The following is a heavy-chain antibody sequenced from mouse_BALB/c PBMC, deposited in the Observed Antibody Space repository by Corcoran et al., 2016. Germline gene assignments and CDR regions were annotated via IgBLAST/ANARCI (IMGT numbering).Heavy chain of an antibody. CDR3: ARGDARCAY. V-gene: IGHV1-7*01. J-gene: IGHJ3*01. CDR2: INPSTGYT. Sequence: QVQLQQSGAELAKPRASVKLSCKGSGYTFTSYWLHWVKQRPGQGLEWIGYINPSTGYTEYNQKFKDKATLTADKSSSTAYMQLSSLTSEDSAVYYCARGDARCAYWGQGTLVTVSA. CDR1: GYTFTSYW.